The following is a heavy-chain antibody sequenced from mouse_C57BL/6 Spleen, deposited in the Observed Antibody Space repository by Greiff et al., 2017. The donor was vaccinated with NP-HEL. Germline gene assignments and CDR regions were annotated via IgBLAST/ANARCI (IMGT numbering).Heavy chain of an antibody. D-gene: IGHD1-1*01. V-gene: IGHV14-1*01. CDR2: IDPEDGDT. Sequence: EVQLVESGAELVRPGASVKLSCTASGFNITDYYMHWVKQRPEQGLEWIGRIDPEDGDTEYAPKFQGKATMTADTSSNTAYLQLSSLTSEDTAVYYCTTRGYYGSSPSYAMDYWGQGTSVTVSS. J-gene: IGHJ4*01. CDR3: TTRGYYGSSPSYAMDY. CDR1: GFNITDYY.